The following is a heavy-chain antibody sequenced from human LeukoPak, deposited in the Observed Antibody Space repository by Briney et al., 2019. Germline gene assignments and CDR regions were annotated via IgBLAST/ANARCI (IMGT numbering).Heavy chain of an antibody. J-gene: IGHJ4*02. CDR2: ISPSGNSK. CDR3: VRDFLGESGAGGY. Sequence: PGGSLRLSCATSTFTFSSYTMNWVRQAPGEGLEWVSSISPSGNSKYHADSVKGRFTISRDNAENSLYMQMNSLRAEDTGVYYCVRDFLGESGAGGYWGQGTLVTVSS. CDR1: TFTFSSYT. V-gene: IGHV3-21*01. D-gene: IGHD3-10*01.